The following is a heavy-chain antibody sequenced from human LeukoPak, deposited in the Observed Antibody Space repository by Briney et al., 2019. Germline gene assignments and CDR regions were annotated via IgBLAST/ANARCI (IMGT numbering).Heavy chain of an antibody. CDR2: ISYDGSNK. D-gene: IGHD3-10*01. V-gene: IGHV3-30*18. CDR3: AKDVRALNNYGSGSSGFY. Sequence: QPGRSLRLSCAASGFTFSSYGMHWVRQAPGKGLEWVAVISYDGSNKYYADPVKDRFTISRDNSKNTLYLQMNSLRVEDTAVYYCAKDVRALNNYGSGSSGFYWGQGTLVTVSS. J-gene: IGHJ4*02. CDR1: GFTFSSYG.